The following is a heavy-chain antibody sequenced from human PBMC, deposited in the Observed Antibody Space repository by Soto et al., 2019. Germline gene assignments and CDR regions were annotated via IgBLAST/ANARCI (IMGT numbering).Heavy chain of an antibody. CDR1: GDSIISGGYY. CDR2: FYYGGRA. V-gene: IGHV4-39*01. D-gene: IGHD1-1*01. J-gene: IGHJ4*02. CDR3: AKYQVGTMFDY. Sequence: SETLSLTCSVSGDSIISGGYYWGWIRQPPGKGLEWIGIFYYGGRASYNPSLKSRVAISGDASKNQFSLKLSSVTAADTAVYTCAKYQVGTMFDYRGQGTLVTVSS.